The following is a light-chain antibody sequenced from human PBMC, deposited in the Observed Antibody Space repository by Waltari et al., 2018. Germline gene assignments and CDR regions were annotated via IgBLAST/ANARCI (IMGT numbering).Light chain of an antibody. J-gene: IGKJ1*01. CDR3: QQYYSYPRT. CDR2: AAS. Sequence: AIRMTQSPSSLSASTGDRVTITCRASQGISCYLAWYQQKPGKAPKLLIYAASTLQSGVPSRFSGSGSGTEFTLTISCLQSEDFATYYCQQYYSYPRTFGQGTKVEIK. CDR1: QGISCY. V-gene: IGKV1-8*01.